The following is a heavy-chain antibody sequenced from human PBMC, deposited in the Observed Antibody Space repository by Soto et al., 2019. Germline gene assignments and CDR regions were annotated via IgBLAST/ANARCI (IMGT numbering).Heavy chain of an antibody. Sequence: QVQLVESGGGVVQPGRSLRLSCATSGFTFNSSGMHWVRQAPGKGLEWVAVIWYDGTNKYYADSVKGRFTISRDNAKNKLYLQMNSLRVDDTAVYYCAGAEPSVASLGARYYYYYYMDVWGKGTTVIVSS. V-gene: IGHV3-33*01. CDR3: AGAEPSVASLGARYYYYYYMDV. CDR1: GFTFNSSG. D-gene: IGHD6-6*01. CDR2: IWYDGTNK. J-gene: IGHJ6*03.